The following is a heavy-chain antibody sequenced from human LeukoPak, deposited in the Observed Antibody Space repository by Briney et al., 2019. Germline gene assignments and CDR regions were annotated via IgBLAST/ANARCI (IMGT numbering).Heavy chain of an antibody. J-gene: IGHJ6*03. CDR3: ARTTQYYYYMDV. CDR2: MYSGGST. V-gene: IGHV3-66*02. D-gene: IGHD1-1*01. CDR1: GFTVSSNY. Sequence: GGSLRLSCAASGFTVSSNYMSWVRQAPGKGLEWVSVMYSGGSTYYADSVKGRFTISRDNSKNTLYLQMNSLRAEDTAVYYCARTTQYYYYMDVWGKGTTVTVSS.